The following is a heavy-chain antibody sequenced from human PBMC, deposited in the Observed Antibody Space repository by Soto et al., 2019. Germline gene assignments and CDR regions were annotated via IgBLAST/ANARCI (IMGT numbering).Heavy chain of an antibody. V-gene: IGHV4-59*01. CDR1: GGSISSYC. Sequence: SETLSLTCTVSGGSISSYCWHWSRQPPGKGLEWIGYIYYSGSTNYNPSLKSRVTISVDTSKNQFSLKLNSVTAADTAVYYCARSRAYSRSWFDYWGQGTLVTVSS. D-gene: IGHD6-13*01. J-gene: IGHJ4*02. CDR3: ARSRAYSRSWFDY. CDR2: IYYSGST.